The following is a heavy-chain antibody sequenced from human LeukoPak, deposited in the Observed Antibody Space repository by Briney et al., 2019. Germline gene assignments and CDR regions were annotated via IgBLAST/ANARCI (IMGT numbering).Heavy chain of an antibody. D-gene: IGHD6-6*01. V-gene: IGHV3-30*04. Sequence: PGGSLRLSCAASGFTFSSYAMHWVRQAPGKGLEWVAVISYDGSNKYYADSVKGRFTISRDNSKNTLYLQMNSLRAEDTAVYYCAVSSYRTGGYYYYYGIDVWGKGTTVTVSS. J-gene: IGHJ6*04. CDR2: ISYDGSNK. CDR3: AVSSYRTGGYYYYYGIDV. CDR1: GFTFSSYA.